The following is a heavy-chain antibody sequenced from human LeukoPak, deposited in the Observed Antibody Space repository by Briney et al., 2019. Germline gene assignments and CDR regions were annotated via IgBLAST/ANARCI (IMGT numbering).Heavy chain of an antibody. Sequence: SETLSLTCGVSGGSITNTNYWTWVRQPPGKGLEWIGEVNLQGSTNYNPSLMGRVTILVDTSKNQFSLNLSSVTAADTAVYYCARRGIAAAGYDYWGQGTLVTVSS. V-gene: IGHV4-4*02. CDR1: GGSITNTNY. J-gene: IGHJ4*02. CDR3: ARRGIAAAGYDY. D-gene: IGHD6-13*01. CDR2: VNLQGST.